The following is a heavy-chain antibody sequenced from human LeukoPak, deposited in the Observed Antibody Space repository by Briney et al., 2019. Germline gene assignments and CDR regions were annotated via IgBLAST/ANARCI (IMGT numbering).Heavy chain of an antibody. D-gene: IGHD5-18*01. CDR1: GFTFSNAW. CDR2: IKSKTDGGTT. Sequence: PGGSLRLSCAASGFTFSNAWMSWVRQAPGKGLEWVGRIKSKTDGGTTDYAAPVKGRFTISRGDSKTTLYLQMNSLKTEDTAVYYCTTDRGYSYGYLYWGQGTLVTVSS. V-gene: IGHV3-15*01. CDR3: TTDRGYSYGYLY. J-gene: IGHJ4*02.